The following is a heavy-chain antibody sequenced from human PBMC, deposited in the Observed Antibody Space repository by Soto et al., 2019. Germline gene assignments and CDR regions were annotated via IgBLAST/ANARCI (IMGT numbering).Heavy chain of an antibody. D-gene: IGHD6-19*01. CDR3: ASLWGLYSSGWQEFDY. CDR1: GGSISSSSYY. Sequence: SETLSLTCTVSGGSISSSSYYWGWIRQPPGKGLEWIGRIYHSGSTYYNPSLKSRVTISVDKSKNQFSLKLSSVTAADTAVYYCASLWGLYSSGWQEFDYWGQGTLVTVSS. V-gene: IGHV4-39*07. CDR2: IYHSGST. J-gene: IGHJ4*02.